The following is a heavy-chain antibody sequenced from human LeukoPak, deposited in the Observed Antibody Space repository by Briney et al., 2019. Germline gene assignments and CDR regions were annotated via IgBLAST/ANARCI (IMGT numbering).Heavy chain of an antibody. Sequence: GGSLRLSCAASGCTFDDYAMHWVRQAPGKGLEWVSGISWNSGSIGYADSVKGRFTISRDNAKNSLYLQMNSLRAEDTALYYCAKDGYWGQGTLVTVSS. CDR1: GCTFDDYA. V-gene: IGHV3-9*01. J-gene: IGHJ4*02. CDR2: ISWNSGSI. CDR3: AKDGY.